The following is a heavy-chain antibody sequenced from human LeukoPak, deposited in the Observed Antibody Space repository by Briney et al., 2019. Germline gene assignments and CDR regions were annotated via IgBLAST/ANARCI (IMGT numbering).Heavy chain of an antibody. CDR3: ALYSSTWY. J-gene: IGHJ4*02. CDR2: INPTGGST. V-gene: IGHV1-46*01. CDR1: GYTFTTYY. Sequence: ASVKVSCKASGYTFTTYYIHWVRQAPGQGLEWMGIINPTGGSTTYAQKFQGRVTMTRDTSTSTVFMELNSLRSEDTAVYYCALYSSTWYWGQRTLVTLSS. D-gene: IGHD6-13*01.